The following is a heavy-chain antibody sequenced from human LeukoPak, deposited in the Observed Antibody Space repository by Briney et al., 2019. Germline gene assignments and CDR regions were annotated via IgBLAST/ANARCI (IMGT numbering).Heavy chain of an antibody. V-gene: IGHV4-34*10. D-gene: IGHD5-18*01. CDR1: GGSFIDYY. Sequence: PSETLSLTCVVEGGSFIDYYWHWIRQSPEKGLEWIGQVNHRGVAYYNPSLQSRLVMSADSSKNHVVLQMTSVTAADTAVYYCARHTVDTAMATFDYWGQGTLVTVSS. CDR2: VNHRGVA. CDR3: ARHTVDTAMATFDY. J-gene: IGHJ4*02.